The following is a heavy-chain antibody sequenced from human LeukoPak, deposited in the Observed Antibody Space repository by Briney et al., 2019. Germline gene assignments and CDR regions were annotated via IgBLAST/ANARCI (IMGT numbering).Heavy chain of an antibody. CDR2: IRYDGSNK. Sequence: PGGSLRLSCAASGFTFSSYGMHWVGQAPGKGLEWVAFIRYDGSNKYYADSVKGRFTISRDNSKNTLYLQMNSLRAEDTAVYYCAKDPGGATTIYYFDYWGQGTLVTVSS. CDR3: AKDPGGATTIYYFDY. J-gene: IGHJ4*02. D-gene: IGHD1-26*01. CDR1: GFTFSSYG. V-gene: IGHV3-30*02.